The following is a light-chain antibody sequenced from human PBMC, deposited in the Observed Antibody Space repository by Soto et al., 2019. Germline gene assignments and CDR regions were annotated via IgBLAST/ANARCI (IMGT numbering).Light chain of an antibody. V-gene: IGKV1-27*01. CDR2: SAS. J-gene: IGKJ4*01. CDR1: QAISTY. CDR3: QKYNSAPRT. Sequence: DIQMTQSPSSLSASVGDRVTITRRASQAISTYLAWYQQKPGKVPQLLIYSASTLQSGVPTRFSGSGSGTDFTLTISRLQPEDVATYYCQKYNSAPRTFGGGTKVEIK.